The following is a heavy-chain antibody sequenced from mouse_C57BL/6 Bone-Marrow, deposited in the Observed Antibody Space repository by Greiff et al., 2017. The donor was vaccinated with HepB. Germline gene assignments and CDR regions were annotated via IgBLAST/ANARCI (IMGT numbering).Heavy chain of an antibody. CDR1: GFSFNTYA. J-gene: IGHJ3*01. CDR3: VRGSWGFAY. V-gene: IGHV10-1*01. Sequence: EVQLQESGGGLVQPGGSLKLSCAASGFSFNTYAMNWVRQAPGKGLEWVARIRSKSNNYATYYADSVKDRFTISRDDSESMLYLQMNNLKTEDTAMYYCVRGSWGFAYWGQGTLVTVSA. D-gene: IGHD1-1*01. CDR2: IRSKSNNYAT.